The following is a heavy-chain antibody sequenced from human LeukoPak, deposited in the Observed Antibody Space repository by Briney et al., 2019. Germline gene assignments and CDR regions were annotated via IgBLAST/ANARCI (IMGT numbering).Heavy chain of an antibody. CDR3: ARSGVVTNSADFTDYYCIDV. CDR1: GFSFSRNG. D-gene: IGHD3-22*01. Sequence: GSLRLSCAAPGFSFSRNGMHWVRQPTGKRLEWVSRIGSAGDTYNAGSVKGRFTISRGNANNSLYLHMNGLRAGDTAVYYCARSGVVTNSADFTDYYCIDVWGKGTTVTVSS. CDR2: IGSAGDT. J-gene: IGHJ6*03. V-gene: IGHV3-13*01.